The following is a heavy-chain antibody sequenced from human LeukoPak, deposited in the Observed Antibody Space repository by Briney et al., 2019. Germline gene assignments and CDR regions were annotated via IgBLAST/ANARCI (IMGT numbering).Heavy chain of an antibody. Sequence: PSETLSLTCTVSGGSISSSSYYWGWIRQPPGKGLEWIGSIYYSGSTYYNPSLKSRVTISVDTSKNQFSLKLSSVTAADTAVYYCARGSSEDTAMVTVWFDPWGQGTLVTVSS. CDR3: ARGSSEDTAMVTVWFDP. CDR1: GGSISSSSYY. CDR2: IYYSGST. J-gene: IGHJ5*02. D-gene: IGHD5-18*01. V-gene: IGHV4-39*07.